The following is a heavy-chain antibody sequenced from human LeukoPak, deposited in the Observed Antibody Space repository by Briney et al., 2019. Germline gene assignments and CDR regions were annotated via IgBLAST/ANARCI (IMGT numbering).Heavy chain of an antibody. V-gene: IGHV4-4*07. D-gene: IGHD3-3*01. J-gene: IGHJ4*02. CDR3: ARDAPVWRSFDY. CDR2: IYTSGST. CDR1: GGSISSYY. Sequence: SETLSLTCTVSGGSISSYYWSWIRQPAGKGLEWIGRIYTSGSTNYNPSLKSRVTMSVDTSKNQFSLKLSSVTAEDTAVYYCARDAPVWRSFDYWGQGTLVTVSS.